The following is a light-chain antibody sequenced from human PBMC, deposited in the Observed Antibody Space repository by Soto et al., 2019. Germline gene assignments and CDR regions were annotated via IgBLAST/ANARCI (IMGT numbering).Light chain of an antibody. J-gene: IGKJ1*01. Sequence: DIQMTQSPSTLSASVGDRVTIACRASQSISNYLAWYQQKPGKAPKLLIYKASSLESGVPSRFIGSGSGTEFTLTISSLQTDDFATYYCQQYNSYSWTFGQGNKVEIK. V-gene: IGKV1-5*03. CDR3: QQYNSYSWT. CDR2: KAS. CDR1: QSISNY.